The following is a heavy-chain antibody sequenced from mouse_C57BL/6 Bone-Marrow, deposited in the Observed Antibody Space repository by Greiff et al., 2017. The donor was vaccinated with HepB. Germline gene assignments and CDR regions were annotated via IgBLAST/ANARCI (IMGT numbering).Heavy chain of an antibody. CDR3: ARDYYDYDGFAD. Sequence: QVQLQQPGAELVKPGASVKMSCKASGYTFTSYWITWVKQRPGQGLEWIGDIYPGSGSTNYNEKFKSKATLTVDTSSSTAYMQLSSLTSEDSAVYYCARDYYDYDGFADWGTGPLVTAAA. V-gene: IGHV1-55*01. J-gene: IGHJ3*01. CDR2: IYPGSGST. CDR1: GYTFTSYW. D-gene: IGHD2-4*01.